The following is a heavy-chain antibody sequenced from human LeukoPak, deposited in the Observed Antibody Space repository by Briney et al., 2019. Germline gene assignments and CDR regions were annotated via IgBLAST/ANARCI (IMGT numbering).Heavy chain of an antibody. D-gene: IGHD3-10*01. CDR1: GFNFSSFG. Sequence: GGSLRLSCAASGFNFSSFGVNWVRQGPGKGLEWVSGISFIISTWSADFVKGRFTISRDNSKNTVYLQMNSLRDDDTAVYYCAKEPNYYGSGSRLFDYWGQGTLVTVSS. CDR3: AKEPNYYGSGSRLFDY. V-gene: IGHV3-23*01. J-gene: IGHJ4*02. CDR2: ISFIIST.